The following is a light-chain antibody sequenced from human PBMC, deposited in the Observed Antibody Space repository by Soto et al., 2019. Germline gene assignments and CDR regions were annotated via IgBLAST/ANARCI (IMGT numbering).Light chain of an antibody. Sequence: EIVMTQSPATLSLSPGERATLSCRASQSVSTRFAWYQQKPGQAPRLLIYDASTRNAGIPARCRGSGSGTEFTLTISSLQSQDFLLYYCQQYKDWPPEFTFGQGTQLEIK. CDR3: QQYKDWPPEFT. CDR1: QSVSTR. V-gene: IGKV3-15*01. J-gene: IGKJ2*01. CDR2: DAS.